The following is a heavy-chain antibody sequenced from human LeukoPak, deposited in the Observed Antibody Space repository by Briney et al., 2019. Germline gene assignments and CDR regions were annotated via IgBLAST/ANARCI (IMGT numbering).Heavy chain of an antibody. CDR1: GYTFTSYD. CDR2: ISPNSGNT. J-gene: IGHJ6*02. CDR3: ARGFVYSSGTQRYYYGMDV. V-gene: IGHV1-8*01. Sequence: GSSVKLSCKASGYTFTSYDINWVRQATGQGLEGRGWISPNSGNTGYAQKFQGRVTMTRHTSISTAYMELSSLRSEDTAVYHCARGFVYSSGTQRYYYGMDVWGQGTTVTVSS. D-gene: IGHD3-10*01.